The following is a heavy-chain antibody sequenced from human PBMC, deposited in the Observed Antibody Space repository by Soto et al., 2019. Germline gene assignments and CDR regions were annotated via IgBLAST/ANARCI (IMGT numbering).Heavy chain of an antibody. CDR3: VREVLNCAGDCFDY. CDR2: IKEDGSEK. J-gene: IGHJ4*02. Sequence: EAQLVESGGGLVQPGGSLRLSCAASGFTFTSHWMSWVRQAPGKGLEWVANIKEDGSEKSYVDSVKGRFTLSRDNAKKSMYLQMNSLRAEDTAVYYCVREVLNCAGDCFDYWGQGTLVTVSS. D-gene: IGHD2-21*01. CDR1: GFTFTSHW. V-gene: IGHV3-7*05.